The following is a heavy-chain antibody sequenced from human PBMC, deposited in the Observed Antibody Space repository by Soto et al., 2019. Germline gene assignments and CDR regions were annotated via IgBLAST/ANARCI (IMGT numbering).Heavy chain of an antibody. J-gene: IGHJ1*01. D-gene: IGHD6-6*01. Sequence: EVQLLESGGGLVQPGGSLRLSCAASGFTFSSYAMSWVRQAPGKGLEWVSAISGSGGSTYYADSVKGRFTISRDNSKNPLHLQMNSLRAEDTAVYYCAKDGRSIAAPAYFQHWGQGTLVTVTS. CDR3: AKDGRSIAAPAYFQH. V-gene: IGHV3-23*01. CDR1: GFTFSSYA. CDR2: ISGSGGST.